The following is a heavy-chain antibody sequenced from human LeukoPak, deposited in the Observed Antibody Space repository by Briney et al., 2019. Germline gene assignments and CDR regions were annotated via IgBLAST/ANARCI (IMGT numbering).Heavy chain of an antibody. J-gene: IGHJ4*02. Sequence: GGSPRLSCAASGFTFSSYWMHWVRQAPGRGLVWVSRINSDGGSTSYADSVKGRFTISRDNAKNTLYLQMNSLRAEDTAVYYCARSYYGSGSYFGYWGQGTLVTVSS. D-gene: IGHD3-10*01. CDR3: ARSYYGSGSYFGY. CDR2: INSDGGST. CDR1: GFTFSSYW. V-gene: IGHV3-74*01.